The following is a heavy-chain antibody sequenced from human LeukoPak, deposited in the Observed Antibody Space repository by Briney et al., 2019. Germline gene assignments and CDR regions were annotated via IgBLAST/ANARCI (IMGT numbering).Heavy chain of an antibody. CDR1: GYTFTSYG. D-gene: IGHD2-15*01. V-gene: IGHV1-18*01. CDR2: ISVYNGNT. Sequence: ASGKASGKPSGYTFTSYGIIWVRQAPGQGLEGMGWISVYNGNTKYAQKLQGRVTMTTDTSTSTAYMELRSLHSDDTAVYYCARVVVVAATPDYYYGMDVWGQGTTVTVSS. CDR3: ARVVVVAATPDYYYGMDV. J-gene: IGHJ6*02.